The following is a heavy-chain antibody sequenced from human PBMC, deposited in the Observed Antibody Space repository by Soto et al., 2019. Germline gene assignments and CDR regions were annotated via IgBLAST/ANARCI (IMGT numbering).Heavy chain of an antibody. CDR2: IIPIFGTA. Sequence: SVKVSCKASGGTFSSYAISWVRQAPGQGLEWMGRIIPIFGTANYAQKFQGRVTITADESTSTAYMELSSLRSEDTAVYYCARDRWAYYYDSSGSARAFDIWGQGTMVTVSS. D-gene: IGHD3-22*01. J-gene: IGHJ3*02. CDR1: GGTFSSYA. V-gene: IGHV1-69*13. CDR3: ARDRWAYYYDSSGSARAFDI.